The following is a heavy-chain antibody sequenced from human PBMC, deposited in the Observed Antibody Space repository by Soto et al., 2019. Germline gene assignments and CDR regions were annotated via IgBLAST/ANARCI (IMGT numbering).Heavy chain of an antibody. J-gene: IGHJ3*02. Sequence: QVQLQESGPGLVKPSETLSLTCTVSGGSISSYYWSWIRQPPGKGLEWIGYIYYSGSTNYNPSLESRVTISVDTSKNQVSLTLSSVTAADTAVYYCARAGVTVVRGVITTTDAFDIWGQGTMVTVSS. D-gene: IGHD3-10*01. CDR2: IYYSGST. CDR3: ARAGVTVVRGVITTTDAFDI. V-gene: IGHV4-59*01. CDR1: GGSISSYY.